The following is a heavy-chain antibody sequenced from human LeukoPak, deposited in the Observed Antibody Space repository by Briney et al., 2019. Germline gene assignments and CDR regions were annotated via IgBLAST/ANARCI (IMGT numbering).Heavy chain of an antibody. CDR2: ISGSGGST. CDR1: GFTFSGYA. V-gene: IGHV3-23*01. Sequence: GGSLRLSCAASGFTFSGYAMSWVRQAPGKGLEWVSAISGSGGSTYYADSVKGRFTISRDNSKNTLYLQMNSLRAEDTAVYYCAKYCSGGSCYNWGQGTLVTVSS. J-gene: IGHJ4*02. CDR3: AKYCSGGSCYN. D-gene: IGHD2-15*01.